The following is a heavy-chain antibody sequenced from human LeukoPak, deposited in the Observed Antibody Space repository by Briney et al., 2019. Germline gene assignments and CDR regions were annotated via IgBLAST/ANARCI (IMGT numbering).Heavy chain of an antibody. CDR1: GGSISSSSYY. D-gene: IGHD6-6*01. V-gene: IGHV4-39*07. Sequence: SETLSLTCTVSGGSISSSSYYWGWIRQPPGKGLEWIGSIYYSGSTYYNPSLKSRVTISVDTSKNQFSLKLSSVTAADTAVYYCARVPRSPYSSFFDYWGQGTLVTVSS. CDR3: ARVPRSPYSSFFDY. CDR2: IYYSGST. J-gene: IGHJ4*02.